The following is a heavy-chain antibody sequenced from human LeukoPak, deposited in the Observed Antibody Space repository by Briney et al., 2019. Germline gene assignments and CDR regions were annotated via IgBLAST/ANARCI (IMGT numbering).Heavy chain of an antibody. CDR1: GASVGSRNYY. Sequence: PSETLSLTCTVSGASVGSRNYYWSWIRQPPGKGLEWIGCVYYTGSTNYNPSLQSRVTMSVDTSKNQFSLKLTSVTAADTAVYYCARDLYGSGSFLPESPWGQGTLVTVSS. V-gene: IGHV4-61*01. CDR3: ARDLYGSGSFLPESP. CDR2: VYYTGST. J-gene: IGHJ5*02. D-gene: IGHD3-10*01.